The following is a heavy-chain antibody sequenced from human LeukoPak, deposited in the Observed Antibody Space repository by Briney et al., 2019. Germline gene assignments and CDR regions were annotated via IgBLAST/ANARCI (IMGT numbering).Heavy chain of an antibody. Sequence: PSETLSLTCAVYGGSFSGYYWSWIRQPPGKGLEWIGEINHSGSTNYNPSLKSRVTISVDTSKNQFSLKLSSVTAADTAVYYCARGLRGWSYYYGMDVWGQGTTVTVSS. CDR1: GGSFSGYY. CDR2: INHSGST. J-gene: IGHJ6*02. D-gene: IGHD6-19*01. CDR3: ARGLRGWSYYYGMDV. V-gene: IGHV4-34*01.